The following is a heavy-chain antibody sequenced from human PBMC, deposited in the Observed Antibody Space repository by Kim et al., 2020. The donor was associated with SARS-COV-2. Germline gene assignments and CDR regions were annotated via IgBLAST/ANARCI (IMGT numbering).Heavy chain of an antibody. Sequence: SETLSLTCTVSGDSISSDNYFWTWIRQHPGKGLEWIGYISYSGTSYYSPSLNSPVTISADTSKNQFFLNLNSVTAADTAVYYCVRLRCTSSCSRGGVFDLWGQGTMVTVSS. D-gene: IGHD2-15*01. J-gene: IGHJ3*01. CDR3: VRLRCTSSCSRGGVFDL. CDR2: ISYSGTS. CDR1: GDSISSDNYF. V-gene: IGHV4-31*01.